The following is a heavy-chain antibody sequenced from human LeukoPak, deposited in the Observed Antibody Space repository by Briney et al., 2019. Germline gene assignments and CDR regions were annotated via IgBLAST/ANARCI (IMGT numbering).Heavy chain of an antibody. J-gene: IGHJ4*02. CDR2: ISSSSTI. CDR1: GFTFSSYS. Sequence: GGSMRLSCAASGFTFSSYSMNWVRQAPGKGLEWVSYISSSSTIYYADSVKSRFTISRDNAKNSLYLQMNSLRVEDTAVYYCARGGNSLDYWGQGTLVTVSS. V-gene: IGHV3-48*01. CDR3: ARGGNSLDY. D-gene: IGHD3-10*01.